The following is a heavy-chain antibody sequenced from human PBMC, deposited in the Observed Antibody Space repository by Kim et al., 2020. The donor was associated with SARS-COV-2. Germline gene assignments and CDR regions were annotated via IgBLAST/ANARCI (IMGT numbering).Heavy chain of an antibody. V-gene: IGHV4-59*01. Sequence: SETLSLTCTVSGGSISSYYWSWIRQPPGKGLEWIGYIYYSGSTNYNPSLKSRVTISVDTSKNQFSLKLSSVTAADTAVYYCARVKGDRLWFGELSPTVMDVWGQGTTVTVSS. D-gene: IGHD3-10*01. CDR3: ARVKGDRLWFGELSPTVMDV. CDR2: IYYSGST. J-gene: IGHJ6*02. CDR1: GGSISSYY.